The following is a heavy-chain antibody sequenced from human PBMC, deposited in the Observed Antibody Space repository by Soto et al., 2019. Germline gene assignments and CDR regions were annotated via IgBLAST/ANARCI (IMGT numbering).Heavy chain of an antibody. CDR3: ASCDFGNYYYMDV. V-gene: IGHV3-11*01. D-gene: IGHD2-21*01. J-gene: IGHJ6*03. CDR1: GFTFSDYY. Sequence: GGSLRLSCAASGFTFSDYYMSWIRQAPGKGLEWVSYISSSGSTIYYADSVKGRFTISRDNAKNSLYLQMNSLRAEDTAVYYCASCDFGNYYYMDVWGKGTTVTVSS. CDR2: ISSSGSTI.